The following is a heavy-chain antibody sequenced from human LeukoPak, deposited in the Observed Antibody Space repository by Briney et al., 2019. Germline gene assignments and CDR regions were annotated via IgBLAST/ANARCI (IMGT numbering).Heavy chain of an antibody. CDR2: IYYAGST. Sequence: SETLSLTCTVSGDSTRSYYWNWIRRPPGKGLEWIGYIYYAGSTSYNPSLKSRVIISLDTSKSQFSLRLTSVTAADTAVYYCASHGSSGHDPLTWGQGTLVTVSS. V-gene: IGHV4-59*08. J-gene: IGHJ4*01. CDR1: GDSTRSYY. D-gene: IGHD5-12*01. CDR3: ASHGSSGHDPLT.